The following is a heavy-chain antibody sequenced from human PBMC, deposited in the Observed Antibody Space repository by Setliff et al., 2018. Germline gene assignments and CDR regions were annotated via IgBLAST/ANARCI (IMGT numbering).Heavy chain of an antibody. CDR2: INPDSGDT. J-gene: IGHJ6*03. Sequence: ASVKVSCKASGYTFTGYYMHWVRQAPGQGLEWVGRINPDSGDTNYAQKFQGRVTMTRDTSISTAYMELSRLRSDDTAVYYCARTYYYASSGYRGYYYYLDVWGKGTTVTVSS. D-gene: IGHD3-22*01. CDR3: ARTYYYASSGYRGYYYYLDV. V-gene: IGHV1-2*06. CDR1: GYTFTGYY.